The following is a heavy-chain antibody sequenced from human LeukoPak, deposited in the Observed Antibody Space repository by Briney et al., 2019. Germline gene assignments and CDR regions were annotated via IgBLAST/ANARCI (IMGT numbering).Heavy chain of an antibody. CDR3: ARGDSSSSPYYFDY. Sequence: SETLSLTCAVYGGSFCGYYWSWIRQPPGKGLEWIGEINHSGSTNYNPSLKSRVTISVDTSKNQSSLKLSSVTAADTAVYYFARGDSSSSPYYFDYWGQGTLVTVSS. V-gene: IGHV4-34*01. CDR2: INHSGST. J-gene: IGHJ4*02. CDR1: GGSFCGYY. D-gene: IGHD6-6*01.